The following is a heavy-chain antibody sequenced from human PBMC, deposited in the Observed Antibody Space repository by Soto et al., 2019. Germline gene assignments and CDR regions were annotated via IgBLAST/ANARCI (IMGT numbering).Heavy chain of an antibody. J-gene: IGHJ4*02. D-gene: IGHD3-10*01. CDR2: ISGSVGST. Sequence: GGSVRLACAASGLTFSSYAMSWVRQAPGKGLEWVSAISGSVGSTYYADSVKGRFTISRDNSKNTLYLQMNSLRAEDTAVYYCSKVYMARGHIDYSCQGILVTGS. V-gene: IGHV3-23*01. CDR3: SKVYMARGHIDY. CDR1: GLTFSSYA.